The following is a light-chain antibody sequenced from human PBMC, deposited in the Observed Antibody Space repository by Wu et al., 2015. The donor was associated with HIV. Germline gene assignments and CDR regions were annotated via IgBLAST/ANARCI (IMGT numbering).Light chain of an antibody. Sequence: EIVLTQSPAALSLSPGERVTLSCRASQSIGSSLAWYQQKPGQAPRLLIYAASSRATGIPARFRGSGSGTDFTLTISSLEPEDFAVYYCQQRSIWPPYSFGQGTKLEIK. CDR3: QQRSIWPPYS. CDR2: AAS. V-gene: IGKV3-11*01. J-gene: IGKJ2*03. CDR1: QSIGSS.